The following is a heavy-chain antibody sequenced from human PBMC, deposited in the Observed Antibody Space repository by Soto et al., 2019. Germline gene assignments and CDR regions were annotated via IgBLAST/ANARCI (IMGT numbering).Heavy chain of an antibody. CDR3: ATYHSDYDFWSGYYGPNAFDI. CDR1: GYTFTSYG. V-gene: IGHV1-18*04. J-gene: IGHJ3*02. Sequence: ASVKVSCKASGYTFTSYGISWVRQAPGQGLEWMGWISAYNGNTNYAQKLQGRVTMTTDTSTSTAYVELRSLRSDDTAVYYCATYHSDYDFWSGYYGPNAFDIWGQGTMVTVSS. CDR2: ISAYNGNT. D-gene: IGHD3-3*01.